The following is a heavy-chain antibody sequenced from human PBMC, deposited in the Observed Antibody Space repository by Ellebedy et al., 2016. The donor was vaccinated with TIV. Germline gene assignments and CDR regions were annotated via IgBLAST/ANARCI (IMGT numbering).Heavy chain of an antibody. V-gene: IGHV3-7*01. D-gene: IGHD1-26*01. Sequence: GESLKISCAASGFSLRTNWMSWVRQAPGKGLEWVASIKQDGSEKDYVDSVKGRFTISRDNAKNSLYLQMNSLRAEDTAVYYCARDRRSGSPYNYYYGMDVWGQGTAVTVSS. CDR3: ARDRRSGSPYNYYYGMDV. CDR1: GFSLRTNW. CDR2: IKQDGSEK. J-gene: IGHJ6*02.